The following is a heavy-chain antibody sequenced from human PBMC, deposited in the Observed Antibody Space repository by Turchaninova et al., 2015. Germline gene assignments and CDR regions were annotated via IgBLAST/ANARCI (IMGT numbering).Heavy chain of an antibody. D-gene: IGHD3-22*01. CDR2: IYYSGIT. V-gene: IGHV4-39*01. CDR3: ARLGYYDRSGLDY. J-gene: IGHJ4*02. CDR1: GDSSSSSSYS. Sequence: QLQLQASGPGLVQPSETLSLTCSVSGDSSSSSSYSWGWIRQPPGQGLEWIGSIYYSGITEYNPSLKSRVTISVDTSKNQFSLKLSSVTAADTAVYYCARLGYYDRSGLDYWGQGTLVTVSS.